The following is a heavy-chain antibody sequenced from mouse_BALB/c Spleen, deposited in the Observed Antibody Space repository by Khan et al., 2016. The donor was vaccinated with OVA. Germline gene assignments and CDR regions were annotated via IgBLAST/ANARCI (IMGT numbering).Heavy chain of an antibody. D-gene: IGHD1-2*01. V-gene: IGHV1-77*01. CDR1: GYTFTDYY. CDR3: ARRNYFGYTFAY. Sequence: QVQLQQSGAELARPGASVKLSCKASGYTFTDYYINWVKQRTGQGLEWIGEISPGSGDTYYNEKFKGKATLTADKSSSTVYMQLSSLPAEASAVYFCARRNYFGYTFAYWGQGTLVTVSA. J-gene: IGHJ3*01. CDR2: ISPGSGDT.